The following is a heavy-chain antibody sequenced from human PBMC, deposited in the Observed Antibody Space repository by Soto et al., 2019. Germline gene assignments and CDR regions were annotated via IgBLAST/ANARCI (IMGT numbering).Heavy chain of an antibody. D-gene: IGHD6-6*01. CDR2: ISAYNGNT. V-gene: IGHV1-18*01. J-gene: IGHJ6*02. CDR3: AGYSSSSAQYYYYGMDV. Sequence: ASVKVSCKASGYTFTSYGISWVRQAPGQGLEWMGWISAYNGNTNYAQKLQGRVTMTTDTSTSTAYMELRSLRSDDTAVYYCAGYSSSSAQYYYYGMDVWGQGTTVTVSS. CDR1: GYTFTSYG.